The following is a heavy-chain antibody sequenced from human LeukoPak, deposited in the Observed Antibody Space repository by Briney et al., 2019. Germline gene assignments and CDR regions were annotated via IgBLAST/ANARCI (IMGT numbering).Heavy chain of an antibody. V-gene: IGHV1-18*01. CDR3: ARDLVSMGTIFGVVTAGSFDY. Sequence: GASVKVSCKASGYTFTSYGISWVRQAPGQGLEWMGWISAYNGNTNYAQKLQGRVTMTTDTSTSTAYMELRSLRSDDTAVYYCARDLVSMGTIFGVVTAGSFDYWGQGTLVTVSS. J-gene: IGHJ4*02. D-gene: IGHD3-3*01. CDR2: ISAYNGNT. CDR1: GYTFTSYG.